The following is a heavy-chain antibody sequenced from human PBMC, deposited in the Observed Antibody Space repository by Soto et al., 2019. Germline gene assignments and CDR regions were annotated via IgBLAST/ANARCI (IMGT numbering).Heavy chain of an antibody. CDR3: ARDDEGGSECDLGY. D-gene: IGHD1-26*01. CDR1: GFTVSSNY. Sequence: GGSLRLSCAASGFTVSSNYMSWVRLAPGRGLEWVSIIYSSGGTYYADSVKGRFTISRDNSRNTLYLQMDSLRAEDTAVYYCARDDEGGSECDLGYWGQGTLVTVSS. J-gene: IGHJ4*02. CDR2: IYSSGGT. V-gene: IGHV3-66*03.